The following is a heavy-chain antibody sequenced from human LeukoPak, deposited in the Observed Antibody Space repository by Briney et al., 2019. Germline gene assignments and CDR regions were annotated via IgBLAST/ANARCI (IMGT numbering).Heavy chain of an antibody. J-gene: IGHJ4*02. CDR2: ISGSGGST. CDR3: AKNSGGTCYSHLDY. Sequence: GGSLRLSCAASGFTFSSYGMTWVRQAPGKGLEWVSGISGSGGSTYYEDSVRGRFTISRDNSKNTLYLQMNSLRAEDTAVYYCAKNSGGTCYSHLDYWGQGTLVTVSS. V-gene: IGHV3-23*01. CDR1: GFTFSSYG. D-gene: IGHD2-15*01.